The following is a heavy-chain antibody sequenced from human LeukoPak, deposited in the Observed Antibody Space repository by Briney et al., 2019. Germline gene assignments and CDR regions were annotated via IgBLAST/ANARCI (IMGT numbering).Heavy chain of an antibody. CDR2: IYPGDSDT. Sequence: GESLKISCKASGYRFTTYWIGWVRQMPGKGLEWMGIIYPGDSDTRYSPSFEGQVTISADKSITTAYLQWSSLKASDTAMYYCARQITDQSSGYDSIDYWGQGTLVTVSS. D-gene: IGHD5-12*01. CDR3: ARQITDQSSGYDSIDY. J-gene: IGHJ4*02. CDR1: GYRFTTYW. V-gene: IGHV5-51*01.